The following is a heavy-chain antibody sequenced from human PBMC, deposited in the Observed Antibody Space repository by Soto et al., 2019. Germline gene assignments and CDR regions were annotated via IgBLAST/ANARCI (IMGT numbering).Heavy chain of an antibody. J-gene: IGHJ5*02. CDR3: ARGYCSSTICYIWDNWFDP. Sequence: PSETLSLTCTVSGDSITSSYWWSWVRQPPGRGLEWIGKISHTGTTYYNPSLESRITISVEKSKNQFSLKLTSVTAADTAVYYCARGYCSSTICYIWDNWFDPWGQGTLVTVSS. CDR1: GDSITSSYW. V-gene: IGHV4-4*02. CDR2: ISHTGTT. D-gene: IGHD2-2*02.